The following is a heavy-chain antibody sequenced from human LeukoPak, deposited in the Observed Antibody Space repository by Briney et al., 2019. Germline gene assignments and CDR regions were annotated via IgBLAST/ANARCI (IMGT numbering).Heavy chain of an antibody. Sequence: GGSLSLSCAASGFCVSGNFMSWVRQAPGKGLEWVSVIYSGGTTYYADSVRGRFTISRDNYKNTLYLQMNSLRAEDTAVYYCARDGYGNNYMDVWGKGTTVIVSS. CDR3: ARDGYGNNYMDV. CDR1: GFCVSGNF. D-gene: IGHD5-18*01. J-gene: IGHJ6*03. V-gene: IGHV3-53*01. CDR2: IYSGGTT.